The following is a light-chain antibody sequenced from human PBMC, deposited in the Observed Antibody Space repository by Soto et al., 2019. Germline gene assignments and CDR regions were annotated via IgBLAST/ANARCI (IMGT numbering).Light chain of an antibody. Sequence: EIVMTQSPATLSVSPGERATLSCRASQSVNIYLAWYQQKPGQAPRLLIFGASYRATGIPARFSGSGSGTEFNLTISSLQSEDFAVYFCQQYDDWLRLTFGGGTKVYIK. CDR3: QQYDDWLRLT. V-gene: IGKV3D-15*01. CDR2: GAS. CDR1: QSVNIY. J-gene: IGKJ4*01.